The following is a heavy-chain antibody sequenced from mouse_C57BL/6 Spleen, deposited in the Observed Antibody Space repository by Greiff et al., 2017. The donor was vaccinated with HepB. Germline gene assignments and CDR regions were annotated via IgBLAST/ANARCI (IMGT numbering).Heavy chain of an antibody. CDR1: GYTFTSYW. Sequence: VQLQQPGAELVKPGASVKMSCKASGYTFTSYWITWVKQRPGQGLEWIGDIYPGSGSTNYNEKFKSKATLTVDTSSSTAYMQLSSLTSEDSEVYYCARWGDYDLGYDFDYWGKGTTLTVAS. CDR3: ARWGDYDLGYDFDY. V-gene: IGHV1-55*01. D-gene: IGHD2-4*01. CDR2: IYPGSGST. J-gene: IGHJ2*01.